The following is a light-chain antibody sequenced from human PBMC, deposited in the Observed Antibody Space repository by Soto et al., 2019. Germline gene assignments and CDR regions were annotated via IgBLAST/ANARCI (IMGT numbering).Light chain of an antibody. CDR2: GAS. J-gene: IGKJ5*01. V-gene: IGKV3-20*01. Sequence: EVVLTQSPGTLSLSPGERATLSCRSSQSVSSSYLAWYQQKPGQAPRLLIYGASSRAAGIPDRFSGSGSGKDFTLTIGRLEPEDFAVYYCQQYGSSPITFGQGTLLEV. CDR3: QQYGSSPIT. CDR1: QSVSSSY.